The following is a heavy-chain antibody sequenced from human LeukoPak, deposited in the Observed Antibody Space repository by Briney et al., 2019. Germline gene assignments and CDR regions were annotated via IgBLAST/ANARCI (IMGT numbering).Heavy chain of an antibody. CDR2: INTNTGNP. Sequence: ASVKVSCKASGYTFTSYAMNWVRQAPGQGLEWMGWINTNTGNPTYAQGFTGRFVFSLDTSVSTAYLQISSLKAEDTAVYYCAIADHYSGYDTANWFDPWGQGTLVTVSS. CDR3: AIADHYSGYDTANWFDP. J-gene: IGHJ5*02. V-gene: IGHV7-4-1*02. D-gene: IGHD5-12*01. CDR1: GYTFTSYA.